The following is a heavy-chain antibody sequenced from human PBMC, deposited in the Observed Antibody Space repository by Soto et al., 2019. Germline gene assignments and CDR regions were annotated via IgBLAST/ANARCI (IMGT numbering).Heavy chain of an antibody. CDR1: GGSISSYY. V-gene: IGHV4-59*08. CDR2: IYYSGST. Sequence: QVQLQESGPGLVKPSETLSLTCTVSGGSISSYYWSWIRQPPGKGLEWIGYIYYSGSTNYNPSLTVRVTISVDPSKNQFSLNLSAMTAADTAVYYCARRYVSSFDYWGQGTLVTVSS. CDR3: ARRYVSSFDY. D-gene: IGHD1-1*01. J-gene: IGHJ4*02.